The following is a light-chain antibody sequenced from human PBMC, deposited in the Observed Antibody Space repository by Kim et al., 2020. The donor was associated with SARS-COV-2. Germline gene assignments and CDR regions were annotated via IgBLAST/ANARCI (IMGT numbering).Light chain of an antibody. CDR2: QDS. Sequence: SYELTQPPSVSVSPGQTASITCSGDKLGDTYACWYQQKPGQSPVLVIYQDSKRPSGIHERFSGSNSGNTATLTISGTQAMDEADYYCQAWDSSTVVFGGG. CDR3: QAWDSSTVV. CDR1: KLGDTY. V-gene: IGLV3-1*01. J-gene: IGLJ2*01.